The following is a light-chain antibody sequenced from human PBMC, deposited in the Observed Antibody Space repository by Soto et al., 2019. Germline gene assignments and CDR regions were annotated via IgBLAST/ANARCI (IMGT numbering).Light chain of an antibody. CDR3: QQYNNWPPTT. V-gene: IGKV3D-15*01. J-gene: IGKJ5*01. CDR2: LAS. Sequence: IVMTQSPATLSVSPGERATLSCRTSQSVRNNLAWYQQKPGQAPRLLIYLASTRATGIPARFSGSGSGTEFTLTITSLQSEDFAVYYCQQYNNWPPTTFGQGTRLDIK. CDR1: QSVRNN.